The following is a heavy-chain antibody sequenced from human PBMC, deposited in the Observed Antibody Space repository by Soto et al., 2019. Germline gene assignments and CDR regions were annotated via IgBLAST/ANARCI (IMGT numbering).Heavy chain of an antibody. CDR2: INHSGST. CDR3: ARSGWNYVYYYSYGMDV. J-gene: IGHJ6*02. Sequence: PFAAMSLTCTCYGGSFSGYDWSLIRQHPGKGLEWIGEINHSGSTNYNPSLKSRVTISVDTSKNQFSLKLSSVTAADTAVYYCARSGWNYVYYYSYGMDVWGQGTTVTVSS. CDR1: GGSFSGYD. D-gene: IGHD1-7*01. V-gene: IGHV4-34*01.